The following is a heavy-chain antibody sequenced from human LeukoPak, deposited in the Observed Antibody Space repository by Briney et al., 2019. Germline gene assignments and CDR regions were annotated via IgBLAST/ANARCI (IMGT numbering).Heavy chain of an antibody. Sequence: ASEALSLTCAVYGGSFSGYYWSWIRQPPGKGLEWIGYIYYSGSTNYNPSLKSRVTISVDTSKNQFSLKLSSVTAADTAVYYCARGHAGTYYGMDVWGQGTTVTVSS. J-gene: IGHJ6*02. CDR3: ARGHAGTYYGMDV. V-gene: IGHV4-59*01. CDR2: IYYSGST. CDR1: GGSFSGYY.